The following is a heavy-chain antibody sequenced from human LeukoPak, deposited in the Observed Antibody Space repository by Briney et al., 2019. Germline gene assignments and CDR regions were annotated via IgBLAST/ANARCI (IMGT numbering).Heavy chain of an antibody. J-gene: IGHJ2*01. CDR3: ATPRLGTGTRLLGPQPFDL. CDR1: GGSFSGYY. Sequence: SETLSLTCAVYGGSFSGYYWSWIRQPPGKGLEWIGEINHSGNTNYNPSLKSRVTISVDTSKNQFSLKLSSVTAADTAVYYCATPRLGTGTRLLGPQPFDLWGRGTLVTVSS. CDR2: INHSGNT. V-gene: IGHV4-34*01. D-gene: IGHD1-1*01.